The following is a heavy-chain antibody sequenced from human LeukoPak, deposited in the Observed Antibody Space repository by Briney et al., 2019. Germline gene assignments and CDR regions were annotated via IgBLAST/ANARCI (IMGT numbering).Heavy chain of an antibody. CDR1: GFTFSSYA. CDR3: AKSTNDSSGYYRY. D-gene: IGHD3-22*01. V-gene: IGHV3-23*01. CDR2: ISGSGGST. J-gene: IGHJ4*02. Sequence: GGSLRHSCAASGFTFSSYAMSWVRQAPGKGLEWVSAISGSGGSTYYADSVKGRFTISRDNSKNTLYLQMNSLRAEDTAVYYCAKSTNDSSGYYRYWGQGTLVTVSS.